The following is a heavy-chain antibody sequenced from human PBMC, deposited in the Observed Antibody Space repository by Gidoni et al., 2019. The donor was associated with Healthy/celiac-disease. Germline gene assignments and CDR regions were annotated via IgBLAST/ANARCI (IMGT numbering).Heavy chain of an antibody. CDR2: FSGTGGTT. CDR1: GFSFSDYA. CDR3: AKVTGWYWFDS. Sequence: EVQLLESGGGLVQPGGSLRLSFAASGFSFSDYAMSWVRQAPGKGLEWVSTFSGTGGTTYYSDSLKGRFTISRDNSKNTLYLQMNSLRAEDTAVYFCAKVTGWYWFDSWGQGTLVTVSS. J-gene: IGHJ5*01. V-gene: IGHV3-23*01. D-gene: IGHD6-19*01.